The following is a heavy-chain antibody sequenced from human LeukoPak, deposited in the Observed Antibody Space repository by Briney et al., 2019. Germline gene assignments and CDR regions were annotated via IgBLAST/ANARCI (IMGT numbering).Heavy chain of an antibody. CDR1: GFTFSSYG. CDR3: HSSGYYGFDY. D-gene: IGHD3-22*01. J-gene: IGHJ4*02. CDR2: IQYDGSNK. V-gene: IGHV3-30*02. Sequence: NPGGSMRLSCAASGFTFSSYGMHWVRQAPGKGLEWVAFIQYDGSNKYYADSVKGRFTISRDNSKNTLYLQMNSLRAEDTAVYYGHSSGYYGFDYWGQGTLVTVSS.